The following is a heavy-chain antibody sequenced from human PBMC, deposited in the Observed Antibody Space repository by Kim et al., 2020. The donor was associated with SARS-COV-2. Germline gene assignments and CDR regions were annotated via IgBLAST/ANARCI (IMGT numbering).Heavy chain of an antibody. J-gene: IGHJ4*01. D-gene: IGHD3-10*01. CDR2: ISSNGQST. Sequence: GGSLRLSCAASGFVFSNYAVHWVRQAPGKGLEYVSAISSNGQSTYYGNSVKGRFTISRDNSTDTLYLQMGSLGVEDMAVYYCARGGLYYGSGSYYYYFD. V-gene: IGHV3-64*01. CDR1: GFVFSNYA. CDR3: ARGGLYYGSGSYYYYFD.